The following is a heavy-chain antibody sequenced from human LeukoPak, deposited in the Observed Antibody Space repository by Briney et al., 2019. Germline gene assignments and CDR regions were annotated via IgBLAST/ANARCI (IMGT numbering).Heavy chain of an antibody. CDR2: INSSDYTI. CDR3: VRDLVWDTGRVDY. CDR1: GFTFSYYY. V-gene: IGHV3-11*04. J-gene: IGHJ4*02. D-gene: IGHD3/OR15-3a*01. Sequence: GGSLRLSCAASGFTFSYYYMSWIRQAPGKGLEWVSYINSSDYTIYYADSVKGRFTISRDNAKNSLFLQMNSLRDEDTATYYCVRDLVWDTGRVDYWGQGTLVTVSS.